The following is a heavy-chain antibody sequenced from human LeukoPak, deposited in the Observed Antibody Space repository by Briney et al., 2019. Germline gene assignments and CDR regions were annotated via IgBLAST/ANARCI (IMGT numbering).Heavy chain of an antibody. J-gene: IGHJ6*03. Sequence: ASVKVSCKASGYTFTGYYMHWVRQAPGQGLEWMRWINPNSGGTNYAQKFQGRVTMTRDTSISTAYMELSRLRSDDTAVYYRARGWIVSYYSHYYYYMDVRGKGTTVTVSS. CDR1: GYTFTGYY. D-gene: IGHD1-26*01. CDR2: INPNSGGT. CDR3: ARGWIVSYYSHYYYYMDV. V-gene: IGHV1-2*02.